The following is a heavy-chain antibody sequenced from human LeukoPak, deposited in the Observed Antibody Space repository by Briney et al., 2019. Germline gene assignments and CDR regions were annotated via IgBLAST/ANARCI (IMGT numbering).Heavy chain of an antibody. J-gene: IGHJ6*02. CDR3: ARGYYYDSGTNPYGLDV. V-gene: IGHV4-34*01. Sequence: SETLSLTCAVYRGSFSGLYWSWIRQPPGKGLEWIGDINHSGSTNYNPSLKSRVTMSVDTSKNQFSLKVTSVTAADTAVYYCARGYYYDSGTNPYGLDVWGQGTTVTVSS. CDR1: RGSFSGLY. CDR2: INHSGST. D-gene: IGHD3-10*01.